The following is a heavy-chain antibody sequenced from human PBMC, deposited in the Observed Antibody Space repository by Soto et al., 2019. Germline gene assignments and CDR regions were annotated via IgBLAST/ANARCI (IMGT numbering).Heavy chain of an antibody. CDR1: GGSISSSSYY. Sequence: QLQLQESGPGLVKPSETLSLTCTVSGGSISSSSYYWGWIRQPPGKGLEWIGSIYYSGSTYYNPSLKSGVTISVDTSKNQFSLKLSSVTAADTAVYYCASPNSYDRAFDIWGQGTMVTVSS. CDR3: ASPNSYDRAFDI. J-gene: IGHJ3*02. V-gene: IGHV4-39*01. CDR2: IYYSGST. D-gene: IGHD5-18*01.